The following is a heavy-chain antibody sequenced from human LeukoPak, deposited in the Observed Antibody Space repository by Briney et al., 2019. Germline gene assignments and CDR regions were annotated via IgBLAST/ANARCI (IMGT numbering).Heavy chain of an antibody. D-gene: IGHD2-21*02. CDR1: GYMFTGYY. V-gene: IGHV1-2*02. Sequence: ASVKVSCKASGYMFTGYYMHWVRQAPGQGLEWMGWINPNSGGTNYAQKFQGRVTMTRDTSISTAYMELSSLRSDDTAVYYCARGYCSGDCFTLFDYWGLGTLVTVSS. CDR2: INPNSGGT. J-gene: IGHJ4*02. CDR3: ARGYCSGDCFTLFDY.